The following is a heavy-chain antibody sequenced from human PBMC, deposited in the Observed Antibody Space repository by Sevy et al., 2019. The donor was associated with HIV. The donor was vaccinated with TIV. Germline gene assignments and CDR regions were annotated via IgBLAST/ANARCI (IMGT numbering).Heavy chain of an antibody. V-gene: IGHV3-7*01. Sequence: GGSLRLSCAASRFTFSSYWMSWVRQAPGKGLEWVANINQDGGEKYHLDSVKGRFSISRDNAKNSLYLRMNSLRAEDSAVFFCARVSSIYSVRGYYYAMAVWGQGTTVSVSS. J-gene: IGHJ6*02. D-gene: IGHD3-10*02. CDR3: ARVSSIYSVRGYYYAMAV. CDR1: RFTFSSYW. CDR2: INQDGGEK.